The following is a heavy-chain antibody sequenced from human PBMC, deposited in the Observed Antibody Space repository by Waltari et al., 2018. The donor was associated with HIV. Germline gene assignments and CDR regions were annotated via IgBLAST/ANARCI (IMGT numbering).Heavy chain of an antibody. D-gene: IGHD2-15*01. CDR3: ARQGAIYCSGGSCYSGYYYYGMDV. CDR2: ISSSSSTI. CDR1: GLTFSSYS. Sequence: EVQLVESGGGLVQPGGSLRLSCAASGLTFSSYSMTWVRQAPGKGLEWVSYISSSSSTIYYADSVKGRFTISRDNAKNSLYLQMNSLRAEDTAVYYCARQGAIYCSGGSCYSGYYYYGMDVWGQGTTVTVSS. V-gene: IGHV3-48*01. J-gene: IGHJ6*02.